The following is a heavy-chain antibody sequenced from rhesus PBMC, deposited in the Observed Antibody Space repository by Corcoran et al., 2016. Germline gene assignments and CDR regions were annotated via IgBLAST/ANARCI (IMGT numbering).Heavy chain of an antibody. CDR3: ARRHYGNYLSIDY. Sequence: QVTLKESGPALVQPTQPLTLTCPFSGFSISTSGMGVGWIRQHPGKALEWLALIYWDDDKYYSKSLKSRLTISKDTSKNQVVLTMTNMDPVDTATYYCARRHYGNYLSIDYWGQGVLVTVSS. CDR2: IYWDDDK. D-gene: IGHD4-35*01. V-gene: IGHV2-174*01. CDR1: GFSISTSGMG. J-gene: IGHJ4*01.